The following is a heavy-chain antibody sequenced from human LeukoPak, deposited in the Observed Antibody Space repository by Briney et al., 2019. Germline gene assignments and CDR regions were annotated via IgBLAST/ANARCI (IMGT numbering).Heavy chain of an antibody. D-gene: IGHD5-12*01. CDR3: ARESLVATFNRGGFDP. J-gene: IGHJ5*02. CDR1: GYTFTGYY. V-gene: IGHV1-2*02. Sequence: ASVKVSCKASGYTFTGYYMHWVRQAPGQGLEWMGWINPNSGGTNYAQKFQGRVTMTRDTSISTAYIELSRLRSDDTVVYYCARESLVATFNRGGFDPWGQGTLVTVSS. CDR2: INPNSGGT.